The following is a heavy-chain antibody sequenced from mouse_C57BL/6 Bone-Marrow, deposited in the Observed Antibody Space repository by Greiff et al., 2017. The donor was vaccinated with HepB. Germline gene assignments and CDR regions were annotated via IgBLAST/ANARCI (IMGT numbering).Heavy chain of an antibody. CDR2: IDPENGDT. V-gene: IGHV14-4*01. CDR3: TITSRGYGTYFDY. D-gene: IGHD2-4*01. J-gene: IGHJ2*01. Sequence: EVQLQQSGAELVRPGASVKLSCTASGFNIKDDYMHWVKQRPEQGLEWIGWIDPENGDTEYASKFQGKATITADTSSNTAYLQLSSLTSEDTAVYYCTITSRGYGTYFDYWGQGTTLTVSS. CDR1: GFNIKDDY.